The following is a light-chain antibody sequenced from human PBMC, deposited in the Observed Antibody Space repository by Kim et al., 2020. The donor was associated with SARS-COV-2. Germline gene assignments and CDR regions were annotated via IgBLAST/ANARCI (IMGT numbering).Light chain of an antibody. V-gene: IGKV1-5*03. J-gene: IGKJ2*01. CDR3: QHYSRFPYT. Sequence: DIQMTQSPSTLSASVGDRVTITCRASQSVTDGLAWYQQKPGKAPNLLIYKASTLESGVPSRFSGSGFGTEFTLTISSLQPDDFATYYCQHYSRFPYTFGQGTKLHI. CDR2: KAS. CDR1: QSVTDG.